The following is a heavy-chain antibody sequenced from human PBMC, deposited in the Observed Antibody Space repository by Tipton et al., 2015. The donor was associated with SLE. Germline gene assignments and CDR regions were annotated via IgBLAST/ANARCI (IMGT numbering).Heavy chain of an antibody. Sequence: TLSLTCTVSGGSISSGSYYWSWIRQPAGKGLEWIGRIYTSGSTNYNPSLKSRVTISVDTSKNQFSLKLSSVTAADTAVYYCASRAAAGSFNYYYMDVWGKGTTVTVSS. CDR2: IYTSGST. D-gene: IGHD6-13*01. V-gene: IGHV4-61*02. CDR3: ASRAAAGSFNYYYMDV. J-gene: IGHJ6*03. CDR1: GGSISSGSYY.